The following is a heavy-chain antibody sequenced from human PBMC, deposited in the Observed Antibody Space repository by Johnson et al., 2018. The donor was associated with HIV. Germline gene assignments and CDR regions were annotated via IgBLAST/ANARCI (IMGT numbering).Heavy chain of an antibody. V-gene: IGHV3-66*01. CDR3: ARSQVAATSEGAFDI. CDR2: IYSGGST. CDR1: GFTFSNYA. Sequence: VQLVESGGGVVQPGRSLRLSCAASGFTFSNYAMSWVRQAPGKGLEWVSVIYSGGSTYYADSVKGRFTISRDNSKNTLYLQMNSLRAEDTAVYYCARSQVAATSEGAFDIWGQGTMVTVSS. D-gene: IGHD2-15*01. J-gene: IGHJ3*02.